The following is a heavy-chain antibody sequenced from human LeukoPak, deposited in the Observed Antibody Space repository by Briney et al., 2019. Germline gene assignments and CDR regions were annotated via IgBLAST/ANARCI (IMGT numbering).Heavy chain of an antibody. D-gene: IGHD6-13*01. J-gene: IGHJ4*02. CDR3: ARDRGVSGFDY. CDR2: ISYSGSS. CDR1: GISIISTIYY. Sequence: SETLSLICTVSGISIISTIYYWGWIRQSQGKGLDWIVSISYSGSSFCKPSLKSRVTIAVDTSKNQFSLRLSSVTAADTAFYYCARDRGVSGFDYWGQGTLVTVSS. V-gene: IGHV4-39*07.